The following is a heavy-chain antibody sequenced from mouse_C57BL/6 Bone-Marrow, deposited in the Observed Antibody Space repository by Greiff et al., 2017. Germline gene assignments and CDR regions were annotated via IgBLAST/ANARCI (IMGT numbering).Heavy chain of an antibody. J-gene: IGHJ4*01. CDR2: IDPSDSYT. V-gene: IGHV1-59*01. Sequence: QVQLKQPGAELVRPGTSVKLSCKASGYTFTSYWMHWVKQRPGQGLEWIGVIDPSDSYTNYNQKFKGKATLTVDTSSSTAYMQLSSLTSEDSAVYYCARRYYGSSLMDYWGQGTSVTVSS. CDR3: ARRYYGSSLMDY. CDR1: GYTFTSYW. D-gene: IGHD1-1*01.